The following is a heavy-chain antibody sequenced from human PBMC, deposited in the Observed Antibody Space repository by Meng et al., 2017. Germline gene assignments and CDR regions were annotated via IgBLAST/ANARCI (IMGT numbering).Heavy chain of an antibody. J-gene: IGHJ4*02. D-gene: IGHD3-10*01. V-gene: IGHV3-23*04. CDR1: GFTFSSYA. CDR2: ISGSGGST. CDR3: AKDYMVRGVMGY. Sequence: VQLVESGGVLVWPGRSLRLSCAASGFTFSSYAMSWVRQAPGKGLEWVSAISGSGGSTYYADSVKGRFTISRDNSKNTLYLQMNSLRAEDTAVYYCAKDYMVRGVMGYWGQGTLVTVSS.